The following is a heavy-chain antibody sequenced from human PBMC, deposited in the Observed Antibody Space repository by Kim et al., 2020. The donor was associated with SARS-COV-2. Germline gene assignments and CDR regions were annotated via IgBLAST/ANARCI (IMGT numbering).Heavy chain of an antibody. V-gene: IGHV3-48*04. CDR2: SRSNTI. CDR3: ARINSD. Sequence: SRSNTIYYADSVKGRFTNSRDNAKNSLYLQMNSLRAEDTAVYYCARINSDWGQGTLVTVSS. D-gene: IGHD4-4*01. J-gene: IGHJ4*02.